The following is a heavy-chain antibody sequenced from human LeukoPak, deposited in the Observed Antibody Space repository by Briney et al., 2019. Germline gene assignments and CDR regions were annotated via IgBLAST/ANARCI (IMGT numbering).Heavy chain of an antibody. J-gene: IGHJ4*02. CDR1: GFTFRNFW. CDR3: ARDVRESDY. CDR2: IKEDGSEE. Sequence: GGSLRLSCAASGFTFRNFWMSWVRQAPGKGLEWVASIKEDGSEEYYVDSVKGRVTISRDNAENSLYLQMNSLRAEDTAVYYCARDVRESDYWGQGALFTVSS. V-gene: IGHV3-7*05. D-gene: IGHD3-10*01.